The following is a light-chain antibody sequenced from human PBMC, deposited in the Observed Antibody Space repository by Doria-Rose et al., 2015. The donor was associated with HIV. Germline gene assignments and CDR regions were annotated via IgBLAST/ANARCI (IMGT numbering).Light chain of an antibody. V-gene: IGKV3-11*01. CDR2: DAS. CDR1: QSVSSY. CDR3: QQRSNWPPL. J-gene: IGKJ3*01. Sequence: EIGMTQSPATLSLSPGERVTLSCRASQSVSSYLAWYQQKPGQAPRLLIYDASNRATGIPARFSGSGSGTDFTLTISSLEPEDFAVYYCQQRSNWPPLFGPGTKAAIK.